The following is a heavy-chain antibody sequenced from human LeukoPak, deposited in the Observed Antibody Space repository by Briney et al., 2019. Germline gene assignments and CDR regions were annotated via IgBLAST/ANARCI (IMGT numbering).Heavy chain of an antibody. J-gene: IGHJ5*02. Sequence: PGGSLRLSCAASGFTFSSYSMNWVRQAPGKGLEWVSSISSSSSYIYYADSVKGRLTISRDNAKNSLYLRVNSLRAEDTAVYYCARDLRGATIPWGQGTLVTVSS. V-gene: IGHV3-21*01. CDR1: GFTFSSYS. CDR3: ARDLRGATIP. D-gene: IGHD1-26*01. CDR2: ISSSSSYI.